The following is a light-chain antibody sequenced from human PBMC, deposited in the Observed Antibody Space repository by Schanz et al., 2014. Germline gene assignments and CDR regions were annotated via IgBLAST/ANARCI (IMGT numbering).Light chain of an antibody. CDR2: GAS. Sequence: EIVMTQSPATLSVSPGERATLSCRASQSVSSNLAWYQQTPGQAPRLLIYGASTRATGIPARFSGSGSGTEFTLTISSLQSEDFAVYYCQQYNDWRLGWTFGQGTKVEIK. V-gene: IGKV3-15*01. CDR1: QSVSSN. J-gene: IGKJ1*01. CDR3: QQYNDWRLGWT.